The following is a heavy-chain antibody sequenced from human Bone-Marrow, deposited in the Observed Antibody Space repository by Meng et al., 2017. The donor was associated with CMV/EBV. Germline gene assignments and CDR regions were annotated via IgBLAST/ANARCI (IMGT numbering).Heavy chain of an antibody. D-gene: IGHD5-18*01. J-gene: IGHJ6*02. CDR2: IYPGDSDT. Sequence: GESLKISCKGSGYSFTSYWIGWVRQMPGKGLEWMGIIYPGDSDTRYSPSFQGQVTISTDKSMSTPYLQLSSLKASDTAMYYCARYITAEKGKRGYGMDVWGQGTTVTVSS. CDR1: GYSFTSYW. V-gene: IGHV5-51*01. CDR3: ARYITAEKGKRGYGMDV.